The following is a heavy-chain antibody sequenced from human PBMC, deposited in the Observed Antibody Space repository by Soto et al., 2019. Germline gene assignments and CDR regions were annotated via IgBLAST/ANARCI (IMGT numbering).Heavy chain of an antibody. CDR1: GGSMNYYY. D-gene: IGHD5-12*01. V-gene: IGHV4-59*01. J-gene: IGHJ6*02. CDR2: IYHSGTA. Sequence: SETLSLTCTVSGGSMNYYYWSWIRQPPGKGLEWIGYIYHSGTAEYNPSLKSRVTLSVDASKSQFSLMMSSVTTADTAVYYCARDRAIISAPTKEYVFEIWGQGTTVTVSS. CDR3: ARDRAIISAPTKEYVFEI.